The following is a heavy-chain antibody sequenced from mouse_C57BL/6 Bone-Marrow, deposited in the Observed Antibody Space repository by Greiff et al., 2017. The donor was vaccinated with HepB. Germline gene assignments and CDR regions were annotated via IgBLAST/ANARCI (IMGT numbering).Heavy chain of an antibody. J-gene: IGHJ2*01. CDR3: TRIYYYGRARDY. D-gene: IGHD1-1*01. CDR1: GFTFSDAW. CDR2: IRNKANNHAT. Sequence: EVKVVDSGGGLVQPGGSMKLSCAASGFTFSDAWMDWVRQSPEKGLEWVAEIRNKANNHATYYAESVKGRFTISRDDSKSSVYLQMNSLRAEDTGIYYCTRIYYYGRARDYWGQGTTLTVSS. V-gene: IGHV6-6*01.